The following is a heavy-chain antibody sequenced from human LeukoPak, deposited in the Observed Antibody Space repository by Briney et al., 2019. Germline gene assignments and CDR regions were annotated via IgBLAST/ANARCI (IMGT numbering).Heavy chain of an antibody. CDR1: GFTFSSYA. J-gene: IGHJ4*02. D-gene: IGHD3-3*01. V-gene: IGHV3-21*01. CDR2: ISSSSSYI. Sequence: GGSLRLSCAASGFTFSSYAMSWVRQAPGKGLEWVSSISSSSSYIYYADSVKGRFTISRDNAKNSLYLQMNSLRAEDTAVYYCASAGGWQYYDFWSGYYPIDYWGQGTLVTVSS. CDR3: ASAGGWQYYDFWSGYYPIDY.